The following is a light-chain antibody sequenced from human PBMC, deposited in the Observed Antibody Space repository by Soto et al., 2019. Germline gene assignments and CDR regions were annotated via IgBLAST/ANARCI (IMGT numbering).Light chain of an antibody. CDR2: GAS. J-gene: IGKJ2*01. CDR3: QQYGSSPRT. Sequence: EAVLTQSPGTLSLSLGERATLSCGASQSVSNSYLAWYQQKPGQAPRLLIYGASSRATGIPDRFSGSGSGTDFTLTISRLEPEDLAVYYCQQYGSSPRTFGQGTKLEI. V-gene: IGKV3-20*01. CDR1: QSVSNSY.